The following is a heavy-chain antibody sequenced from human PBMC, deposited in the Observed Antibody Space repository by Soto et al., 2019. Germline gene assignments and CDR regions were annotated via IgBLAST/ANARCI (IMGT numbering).Heavy chain of an antibody. CDR3: ARDPVGGPDY. J-gene: IGHJ4*02. Sequence: PGGSLRLSCAASGFTFSRYWMTWFRQAPGKGLEWVANINQDGSAKGYVDSVRGRFTIARDNAQNSLYLQMNSLRAEDSALYYCARDPVGGPDYWGQGTLVTVSS. CDR1: GFTFSRYW. D-gene: IGHD2-15*01. CDR2: INQDGSAK. V-gene: IGHV3-7*01.